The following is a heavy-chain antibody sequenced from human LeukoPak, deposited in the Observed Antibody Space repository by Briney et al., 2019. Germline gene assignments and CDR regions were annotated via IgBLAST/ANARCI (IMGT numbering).Heavy chain of an antibody. CDR1: GFTFSSYA. CDR2: IKQDGSEK. Sequence: GGSLRLSCSASGFTFSSYAMHWVRQAPGKGLEWVANIKQDGSEKYYVDSVKGRFTISRDNAENSLSLQMNSLRAEDTAVYYCASAGGDSRSPLPFYYWGQGTLVTVSS. D-gene: IGHD6-6*01. V-gene: IGHV3-7*03. J-gene: IGHJ4*02. CDR3: ASAGGDSRSPLPFYY.